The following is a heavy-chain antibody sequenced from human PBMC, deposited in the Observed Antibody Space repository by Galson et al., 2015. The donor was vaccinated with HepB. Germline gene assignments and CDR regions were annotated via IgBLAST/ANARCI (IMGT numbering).Heavy chain of an antibody. CDR1: GFTFSSYG. Sequence: SLRLSCAASGFTFSSYGMHWVRQAPGKGLEWVAVIWYDGSNKYYADSVKGRFTISRDNSKNSLYLQMNSLRAEDTAVYYCAKYCSGGSCYVDWGQGTLVTVSS. D-gene: IGHD2-15*01. J-gene: IGHJ4*02. V-gene: IGHV3-33*08. CDR3: AKYCSGGSCYVD. CDR2: IWYDGSNK.